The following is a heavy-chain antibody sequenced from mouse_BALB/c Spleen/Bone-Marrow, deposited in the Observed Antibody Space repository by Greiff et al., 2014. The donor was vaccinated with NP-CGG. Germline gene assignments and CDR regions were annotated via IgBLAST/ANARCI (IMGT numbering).Heavy chain of an antibody. D-gene: IGHD2-14*01. J-gene: IGHJ4*01. CDR1: GFTFSDYY. Sequence: EVQVVESGGGLVKPGGSLKLSCAASGFTFSDYYMYWVRQTPEKRLEWVATISDGGSYTYYPDSVKGRFTISRDSAKNNLYLQMSSLKAEDTAIYYCARDRGVQGYAMDYWGQGTSVTVSS. CDR2: ISDGGSYT. CDR3: ARDRGVQGYAMDY. V-gene: IGHV5-4*02.